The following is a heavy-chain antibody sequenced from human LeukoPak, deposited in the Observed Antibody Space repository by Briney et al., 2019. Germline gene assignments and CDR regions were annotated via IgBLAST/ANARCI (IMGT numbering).Heavy chain of an antibody. V-gene: IGHV4-34*01. CDR1: GGSFSGYY. CDR3: ARRPIVGSTGFYFDP. J-gene: IGHJ5*02. CDR2: INHSGST. Sequence: ASETLSLTCAVYGGSFSGYYWSWIRQPPGKGLEWIGEINHSGSTNYNPSLKSRVTISVDTSKNQFSLKLASLTAADTAVYYCARRPIVGSTGFYFDPWGPGTLVTVSS. D-gene: IGHD1-26*01.